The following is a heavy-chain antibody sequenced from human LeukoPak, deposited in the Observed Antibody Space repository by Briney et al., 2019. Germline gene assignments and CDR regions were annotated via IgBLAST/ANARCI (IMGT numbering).Heavy chain of an antibody. CDR3: ARERWHCRVNCYSVYYYALDV. J-gene: IGHJ6*02. D-gene: IGHD2-15*01. V-gene: IGHV1-3*01. Sequence: ASVKVSCKGSGYTFTNYAVHWVRQAPGQRLEWLGWINPGNGDTRYSQNFQGRVTVTSDTSAATAYVELNSLTSEDTAVYYCARERWHCRVNCYSVYYYALDVWGQGTTVTVSS. CDR1: GYTFTNYA. CDR2: INPGNGDT.